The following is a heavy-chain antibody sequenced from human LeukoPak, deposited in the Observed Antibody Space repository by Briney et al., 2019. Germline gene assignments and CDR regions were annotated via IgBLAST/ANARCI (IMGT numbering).Heavy chain of an antibody. D-gene: IGHD6-13*01. CDR1: GFTFSSYG. V-gene: IGHV3-33*01. CDR2: IWYDGSNK. Sequence: PGGSLRLSCAASGFTFSSYGMHWVRQAPGKGLEWVAVIWYDGSNKYYADSVKGRFTISRDNSKNTLYLQMNSLRAEDTAVYYCARDQVGIAAAGTPLDYWGQGTLVTVSS. J-gene: IGHJ4*02. CDR3: ARDQVGIAAAGTPLDY.